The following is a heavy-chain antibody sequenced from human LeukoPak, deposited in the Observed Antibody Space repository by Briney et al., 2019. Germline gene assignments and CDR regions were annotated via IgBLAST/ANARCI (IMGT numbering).Heavy chain of an antibody. CDR1: GGSISSYY. Sequence: SETLSLTCTVSGGSISSYYRSWIRQPPGKGLEWIGYIYYSGSTNYNPSLKSRVTISVDTSKNQFSLKLSSVTAADTAVYYCARVREYSSSWYYFDYWGQGTLVTVSS. CDR3: ARVREYSSSWYYFDY. V-gene: IGHV4-59*01. J-gene: IGHJ4*02. CDR2: IYYSGST. D-gene: IGHD6-13*01.